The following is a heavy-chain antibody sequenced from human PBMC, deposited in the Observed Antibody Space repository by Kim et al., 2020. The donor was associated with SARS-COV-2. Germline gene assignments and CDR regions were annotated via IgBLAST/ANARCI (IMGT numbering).Heavy chain of an antibody. J-gene: IGHJ6*03. V-gene: IGHV3-7*04. Sequence: GGSLRLSCAASGFTFSSYWMNWVRQAPGKGLEWVANIKQDGSEKYYVDSVKGRFTISRDNAKNSLYLQMNSLRAEDTAVYYCARGIAVRRLIYYYYYMDVWGKGTTVTVSS. CDR2: IKQDGSEK. D-gene: IGHD6-6*01. CDR1: GFTFSSYW. CDR3: ARGIAVRRLIYYYYYMDV.